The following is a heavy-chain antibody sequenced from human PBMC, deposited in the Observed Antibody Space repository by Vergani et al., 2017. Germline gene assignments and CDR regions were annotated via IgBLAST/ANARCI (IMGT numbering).Heavy chain of an antibody. D-gene: IGHD6-13*01. CDR3: AKDISSSERYLDF. J-gene: IGHJ4*02. Sequence: EVQLLESGGGLVQPGGSLRLSCAASGFGFSTHTMTWVRQAPGKGREWVTFISNTGHGTLYADAVKGRFTVSRDNSKNTVYLQMNSLRVEDTAIYYCAKDISSSERYLDFWGQGTLVTVSA. CDR1: GFGFSTHT. V-gene: IGHV3-23*01. CDR2: ISNTGHGT.